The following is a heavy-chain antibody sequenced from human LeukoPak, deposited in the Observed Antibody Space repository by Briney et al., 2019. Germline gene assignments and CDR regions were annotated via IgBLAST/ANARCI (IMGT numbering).Heavy chain of an antibody. CDR3: AKYSGMTGSAESAFDY. D-gene: IGHD6-13*01. J-gene: IGHJ4*02. Sequence: DSVKGRFTISRDNSKNTLYLQVNSLRAEDTAVYYSAKYSGMTGSAESAFDYWGQGTLVTVSS. V-gene: IGHV3-30*02.